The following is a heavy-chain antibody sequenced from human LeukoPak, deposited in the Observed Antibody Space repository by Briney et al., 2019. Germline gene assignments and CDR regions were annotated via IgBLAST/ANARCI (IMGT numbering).Heavy chain of an antibody. J-gene: IGHJ4*02. V-gene: IGHV1-2*02. D-gene: IGHD3-16*02. Sequence: GASVKVSCKASGYTFTGYYMHWVRQAPGQGLEWMGWINPNSGGTNCAQKFQGRVTMTRDTSISTAYMELSRLRSDDTAVYYCARGYMRRGLFDYWGQGTLVTVSS. CDR2: INPNSGGT. CDR1: GYTFTGYY. CDR3: ARGYMRRGLFDY.